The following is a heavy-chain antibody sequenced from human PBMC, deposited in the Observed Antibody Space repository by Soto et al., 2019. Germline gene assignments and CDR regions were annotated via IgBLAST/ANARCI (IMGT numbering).Heavy chain of an antibody. CDR3: ASTNWNYDYYYGMDV. D-gene: IGHD1-1*01. Sequence: LSLTCTVSGGSISSSSYYWGWIRQPPGKGLEWIGSIYYSGSTYYNPSLKSRVTISVDTSKNQFSLKLSSVTAADTAVYYCASTNWNYDYYYGMDVWGQGTTVTVSS. V-gene: IGHV4-39*01. CDR1: GGSISSSSYY. J-gene: IGHJ6*02. CDR2: IYYSGST.